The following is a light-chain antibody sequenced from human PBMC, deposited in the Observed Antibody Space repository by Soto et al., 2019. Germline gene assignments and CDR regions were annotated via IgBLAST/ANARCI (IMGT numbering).Light chain of an antibody. CDR1: QSVSTTV. J-gene: IGKJ1*01. CDR3: QQYGNSPPT. Sequence: EIVLTQSPDTLSLSPGERATLSCRASQSVSTTVLAWYQQRSGQAPRLVIYGAFSRATGIPARFSGSGSGTDFTLTISRLEPEDSAVYYCQQYGNSPPTFGQGTQV. CDR2: GAF. V-gene: IGKV3-20*01.